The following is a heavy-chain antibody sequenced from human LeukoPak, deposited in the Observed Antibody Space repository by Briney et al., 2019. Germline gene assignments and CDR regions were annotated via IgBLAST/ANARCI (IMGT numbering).Heavy chain of an antibody. J-gene: IGHJ5*02. CDR3: ARAQQSFDP. Sequence: PSETLSLTCAVYGGSFSGYYWSWIRQPPGKGLGWIGEINHSGSTNYNPSLKSRVTISVDTSKNQFSLKLSSVTAADTAVYYCARAQQSFDPWGQGTLVTVSS. D-gene: IGHD6-13*01. V-gene: IGHV4-34*01. CDR2: INHSGST. CDR1: GGSFSGYY.